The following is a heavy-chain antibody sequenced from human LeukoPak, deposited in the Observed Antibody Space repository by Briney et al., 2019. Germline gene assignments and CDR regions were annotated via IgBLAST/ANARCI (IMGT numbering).Heavy chain of an antibody. CDR1: GVTFSSYA. J-gene: IGHJ4*02. CDR2: ISGRGGST. CDR3: AKTLANFESMGTDGEYYFDY. V-gene: IGHV3-23*01. D-gene: IGHD3-10*01. Sequence: PGGSLRLSCAASGVTFSSYAMSWVRQAPRKGLEWVTDISGRGGSTYYADSVKGRFTISGDNSKNTLYLQMNSLRAEDTAVYYCAKTLANFESMGTDGEYYFDYWGQGTLVTVSS.